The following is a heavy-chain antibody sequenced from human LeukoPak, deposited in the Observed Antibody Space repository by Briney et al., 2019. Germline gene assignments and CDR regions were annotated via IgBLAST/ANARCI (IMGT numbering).Heavy chain of an antibody. V-gene: IGHV4-30-4*01. Sequence: SETLSLTCAVYGGSFSGYYWSWVRQPPGKGLEWIGYIYYSGSTYYNPSLKSRVTISVDTSKNQFSLKLSSVTAADTAVYYCAREVRPDYVWGNLGAFDIWGQGTMVTVSS. J-gene: IGHJ3*02. CDR2: IYYSGST. D-gene: IGHD3-16*01. CDR3: AREVRPDYVWGNLGAFDI. CDR1: GGSFSGYY.